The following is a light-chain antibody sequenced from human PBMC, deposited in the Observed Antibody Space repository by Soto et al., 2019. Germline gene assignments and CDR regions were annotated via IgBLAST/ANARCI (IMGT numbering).Light chain of an antibody. CDR1: QSVNHW. J-gene: IGKJ1*01. Sequence: DIQMTQYPSTLSASVGERVTISCRASQSVNHWLAWYQRKPGKAPKLLIHDASTLESGIPSRFSGSRSGTEFTLTISSLQPDDFATYYCQQYNSYWTFGQGTKVDIK. V-gene: IGKV1-5*01. CDR2: DAS. CDR3: QQYNSYWT.